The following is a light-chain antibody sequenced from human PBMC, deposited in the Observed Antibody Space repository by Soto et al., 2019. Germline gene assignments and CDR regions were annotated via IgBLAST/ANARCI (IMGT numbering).Light chain of an antibody. V-gene: IGLV2-14*01. CDR3: SSYTSSSTHV. CDR1: SSDVGGYNY. J-gene: IGLJ1*01. CDR2: DVS. Sequence: QSVLTQPASVSGSPGQSITISCTGTSSDVGGYNYVSWYQQHPGKAPKLKICDVSNRPSGVSNRFSGSKSGNTASLTISGLQAEDEADYYCSSYTSSSTHVFGTGTQLTVL.